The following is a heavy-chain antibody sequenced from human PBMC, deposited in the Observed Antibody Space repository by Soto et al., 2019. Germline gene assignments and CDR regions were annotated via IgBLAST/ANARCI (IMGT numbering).Heavy chain of an antibody. CDR3: ARGPGDLGYLDY. Sequence: ASVXVSCKASGYTFAGYDINWVRQAPGQGLECMGWMNPYNGNTGYAQNFQGRVTMTRNTSISTAYMELSSLRSDDTAVYYCARGPGDLGYLDYWGQGALVTASS. D-gene: IGHD3-10*01. V-gene: IGHV1-8*01. J-gene: IGHJ4*02. CDR2: MNPYNGNT. CDR1: GYTFAGYD.